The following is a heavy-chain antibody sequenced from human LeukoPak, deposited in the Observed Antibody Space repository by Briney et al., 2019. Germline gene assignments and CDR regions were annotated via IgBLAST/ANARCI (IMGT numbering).Heavy chain of an antibody. CDR1: GYTFTGYY. D-gene: IGHD2-2*01. V-gene: IGHV1-2*02. CDR2: INPNNGDT. Sequence: ASVKVSCKASGYTFTGYYMHWVRQAPGQGLEWMGWINPNNGDTNYAQKFQGRVTMTRDTSITTAYMELSRLTSGDTALYYCAREGGNCGSISCPHDYWGQGTLVSVS. CDR3: AREGGNCGSISCPHDY. J-gene: IGHJ4*02.